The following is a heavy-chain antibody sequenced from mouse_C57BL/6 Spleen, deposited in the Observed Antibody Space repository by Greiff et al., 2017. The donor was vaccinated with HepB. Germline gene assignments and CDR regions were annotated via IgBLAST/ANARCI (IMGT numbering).Heavy chain of an antibody. Sequence: EVKLVESGAELVRPGASVKLSCTASGFNIKDDYMHWVKQRPEQGLEWIGWIDPENGDTEYASKFQGKATITADTSSNTAYLQLSSLTSEDTAVYYCTWDGNKFAYWGQGTLVTVSA. CDR1: GFNIKDDY. V-gene: IGHV14-4*01. CDR3: TWDGNKFAY. CDR2: IDPENGDT. J-gene: IGHJ3*01. D-gene: IGHD2-1*01.